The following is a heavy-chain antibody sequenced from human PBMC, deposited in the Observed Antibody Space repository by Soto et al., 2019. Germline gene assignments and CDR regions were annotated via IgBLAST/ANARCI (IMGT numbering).Heavy chain of an antibody. CDR2: IRSKANSYAT. J-gene: IGHJ4*02. CDR1: GFTFSGSA. CDR3: TRHNRQLWSSNLFDY. V-gene: IGHV3-73*02. D-gene: IGHD5-18*01. Sequence: EVQLVESGGGLVQPGGSLKLSCAASGFTFSGSAMHWVRQASGKGLEWVGRIRSKANSYATAYAASVKGRFTISRDDSKNTAYLQMNSLKTEDTAVYYCTRHNRQLWSSNLFDYWGQGTLVTVSS.